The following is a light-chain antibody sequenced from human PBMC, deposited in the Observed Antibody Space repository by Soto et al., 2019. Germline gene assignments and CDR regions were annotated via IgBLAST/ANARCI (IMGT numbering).Light chain of an antibody. CDR2: LNSDGSL. CDR1: SGHSSYT. J-gene: IGLJ2*01. Sequence: QSVLTQSPSASASLGASVKLTCTLSSGHSSYTIAWHQQQPEKGPRYLMKLNSDGSLSKGDGIPDRFSGSSSGAERYLTISSPQSEDEADYYCQTWDTGIVVFGGGTKVTVL. V-gene: IGLV4-69*02. CDR3: QTWDTGIVV.